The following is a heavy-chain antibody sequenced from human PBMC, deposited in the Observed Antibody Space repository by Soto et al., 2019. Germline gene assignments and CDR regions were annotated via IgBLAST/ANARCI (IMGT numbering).Heavy chain of an antibody. J-gene: IGHJ4*02. CDR3: ARGQVVAAQH. V-gene: IGHV4-30-2*01. D-gene: IGHD2-15*01. Sequence: QLQLQESGSGLVKPSQTLSLTCAVSGGSISSGGYSWSWIRQPPGKGLEWIGYIYHSGSTYYNPSPXGGAXRXIDRSKNQFSLKLSSVTAADTAVYYCARGQVVAAQHWGQGTLVTVSS. CDR1: GGSISSGGYS. CDR2: IYHSGST.